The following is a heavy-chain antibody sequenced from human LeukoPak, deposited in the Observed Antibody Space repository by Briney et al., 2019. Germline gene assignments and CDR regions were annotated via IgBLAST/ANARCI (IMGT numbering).Heavy chain of an antibody. CDR3: ARTTEDCSSTSCYQYWFDP. J-gene: IGHJ5*02. CDR2: ISQSGNT. CDR1: GYSISSGYD. V-gene: IGHV4-38-2*02. Sequence: SETLSLTCTVSGYSISSGYDWGWMRQAPGKGLEWLGSISQSGNTYNNPSLKSRVTLSVDTSKNQVSLKLNSVTAADTAVYYCARTTEDCSSTSCYQYWFDPWGQGTLVTVSS. D-gene: IGHD2-2*01.